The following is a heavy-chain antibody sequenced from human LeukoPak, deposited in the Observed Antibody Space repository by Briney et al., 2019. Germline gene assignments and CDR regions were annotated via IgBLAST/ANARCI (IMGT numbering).Heavy chain of an antibody. Sequence: GGSLRLSCAASGFTFSSYWMHWVRQAPGKGLVWVSRINTDGSSTSYADSVKGRFTISRDNAKNTLYLQMNSLRAEDTAVYYCARTTYYYYYMDVWGKGTTVTVSS. CDR3: ARTTYYYYYMDV. D-gene: IGHD1-1*01. CDR1: GFTFSSYW. J-gene: IGHJ6*03. V-gene: IGHV3-74*01. CDR2: INTDGSST.